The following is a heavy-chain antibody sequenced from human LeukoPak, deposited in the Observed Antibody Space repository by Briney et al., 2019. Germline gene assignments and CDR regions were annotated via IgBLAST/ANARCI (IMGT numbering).Heavy chain of an antibody. CDR3: ARRNYGSGSQFDP. V-gene: IGHV4-39*01. J-gene: IGHJ5*02. CDR2: IYYRGNT. CDR1: GGSISSSNYY. D-gene: IGHD3-10*01. Sequence: PSETLSLTCTVSGGSISSSNYYWAWIRQPPGKELEWIGSIYYRGNTYYNPSLKSRVTISVDTSKNQFSLKLSSVTAADTAVYYCARRNYGSGSQFDPWGQGTLVTVSS.